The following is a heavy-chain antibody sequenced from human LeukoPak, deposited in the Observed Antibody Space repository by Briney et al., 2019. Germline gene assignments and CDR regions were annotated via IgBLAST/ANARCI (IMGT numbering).Heavy chain of an antibody. CDR1: ELSFNIYE. Sequence: GGSLRLSCEVSELSFNIYEMNWVRQAPGKGLEWVAYISSSGNTRYYADSVTGRFIISRDNLKNSLSLEMNSLRVEDTAVYYCARVRGRFDHWGQGTLVTVSS. J-gene: IGHJ4*02. CDR2: ISSSGNTR. V-gene: IGHV3-48*03. D-gene: IGHD1-26*01. CDR3: ARVRGRFDH.